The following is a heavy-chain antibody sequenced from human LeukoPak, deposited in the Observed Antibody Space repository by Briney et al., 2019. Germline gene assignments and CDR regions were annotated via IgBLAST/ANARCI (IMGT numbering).Heavy chain of an antibody. Sequence: GGSLRLSCAASGFTFSNFWTTWLRQAPGKGLEWVANIKQDGIEKYYVDSVEGRFTVSRDNTKNTLFLQMDSLRAEDTAVYYCARGSSGYYCDHFQTWGQGSLVTVSS. CDR1: GFTFSNFW. CDR2: IKQDGIEK. J-gene: IGHJ1*01. V-gene: IGHV3-7*01. D-gene: IGHD3-22*01. CDR3: ARGSSGYYCDHFQT.